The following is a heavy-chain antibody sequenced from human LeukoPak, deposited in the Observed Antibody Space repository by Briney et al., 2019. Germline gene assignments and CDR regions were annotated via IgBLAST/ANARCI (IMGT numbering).Heavy chain of an antibody. CDR2: INSNSGGT. J-gene: IGHJ4*02. CDR3: GRGTVVLMGVDN. Sequence: VASVKVSCKASGYTFIGYYIHWVRQAPGQGLEWMGWINSNSGGTNYAQNFQGRVTMTRDTSISTAYMELSSPRSDDTAIYYCGRGTVVLMGVDNWGQGTLVTVSS. V-gene: IGHV1-2*02. CDR1: GYTFIGYY. D-gene: IGHD3-22*01.